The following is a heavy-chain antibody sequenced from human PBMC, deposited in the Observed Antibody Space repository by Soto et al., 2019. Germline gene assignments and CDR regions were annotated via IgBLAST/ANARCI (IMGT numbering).Heavy chain of an antibody. CDR1: GFTFSSYA. J-gene: IGHJ2*01. CDR3: AKRTVGWYFDL. Sequence: VQLLESGGGLVQPGGSLRLSCAASGFTFSSYAMNWVRQAPGKGLEWVSVISGSGGSTYYPDAVKGRFTISRDNSKNTLYLQMKSLRAEDTAVYYCAKRTVGWYFDLWGRGTLVTVSS. D-gene: IGHD4-17*01. CDR2: ISGSGGST. V-gene: IGHV3-23*01.